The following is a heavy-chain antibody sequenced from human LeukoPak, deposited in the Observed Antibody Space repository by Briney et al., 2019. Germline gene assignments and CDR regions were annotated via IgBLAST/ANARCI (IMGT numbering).Heavy chain of an antibody. D-gene: IGHD3-22*01. Sequence: GRFTISRDNAKNSLHLQMNSLRAEDTAVYYCARGDFYDSSGCHYESRSFDYWGQGTLVTVSS. J-gene: IGHJ4*02. V-gene: IGHV3-11*06. CDR3: ARGDFYDSSGCHYESRSFDY.